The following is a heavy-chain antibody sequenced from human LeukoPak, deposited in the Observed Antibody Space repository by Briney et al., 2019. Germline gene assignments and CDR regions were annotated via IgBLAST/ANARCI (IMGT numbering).Heavy chain of an antibody. Sequence: GRSLGLSCAAPGFTFRIYAMHWVRQAPGKGLEWVAVISYDGSNKYYAASVKGRITLSRDNSTNTLYLQMHSLRAEDTGVYYCARSARDYVTLDYWGQGTLVTVSS. CDR1: GFTFRIYA. V-gene: IGHV3-30-3*01. CDR3: ARSARDYVTLDY. CDR2: ISYDGSNK. D-gene: IGHD4-17*01. J-gene: IGHJ4*02.